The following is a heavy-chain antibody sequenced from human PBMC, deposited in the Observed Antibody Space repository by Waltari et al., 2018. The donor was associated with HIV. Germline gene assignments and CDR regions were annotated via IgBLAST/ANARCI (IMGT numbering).Heavy chain of an antibody. Sequence: DVQLVESGGGLVKPGESLRLPCTASGLTFRTDPMNWVRQAPGKGLEWVSSISSGTSYIYYADSVTGRFTVSRDNAKNSLFLQMNSLRADDTAVYYCARQQLGSGALDLWGQGTLVTVSS. V-gene: IGHV3-21*02. CDR3: ARQQLGSGALDL. CDR1: GLTFRTDP. D-gene: IGHD3-10*02. CDR2: ISSGTSYI. J-gene: IGHJ4*02.